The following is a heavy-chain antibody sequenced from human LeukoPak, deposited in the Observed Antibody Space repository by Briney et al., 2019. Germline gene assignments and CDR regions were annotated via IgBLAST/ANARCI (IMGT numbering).Heavy chain of an antibody. CDR3: AKRGSYYYMDV. Sequence: PGGSLRLSCAASGFTFSSYGMHWVRQAPGKGLEWVAVIWYDGSNKYYADSVKGRFTISRDTSKNTLYLQMNSLRAEDTAVYYCAKRGSYYYMDVWGKGTTVTVSS. J-gene: IGHJ6*03. D-gene: IGHD3-10*01. V-gene: IGHV3-30*02. CDR2: IWYDGSNK. CDR1: GFTFSSYG.